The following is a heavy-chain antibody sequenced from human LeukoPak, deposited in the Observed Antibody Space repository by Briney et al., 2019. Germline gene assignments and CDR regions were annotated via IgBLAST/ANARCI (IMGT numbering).Heavy chain of an antibody. CDR3: ARVGWDYYDSSGSWGAFDI. Sequence: ASVKVSCKASGYTFTSYYMHWVRQAPGQGLEWMGIINPSGGSTSYAQKFQGRVTMTRDMSTSTVYMGLSSLRSEDTAVYYCARVGWDYYDSSGSWGAFDIWGQGTMVTVSS. J-gene: IGHJ3*02. D-gene: IGHD3-22*01. CDR1: GYTFTSYY. V-gene: IGHV1-46*01. CDR2: INPSGGST.